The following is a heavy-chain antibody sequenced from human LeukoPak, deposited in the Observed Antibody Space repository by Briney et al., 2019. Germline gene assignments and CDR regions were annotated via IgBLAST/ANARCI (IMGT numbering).Heavy chain of an antibody. CDR1: GFTFSSYS. V-gene: IGHV3-48*02. J-gene: IGHJ4*02. CDR3: VRGWRLHCTGGSCYWGYFDN. D-gene: IGHD2-15*01. Sequence: PGGSLRLSCAASGFTFSSYSMNWVRHAPGKGLEWVSYISSSSSIIHYSDSVKGRFTISRDNAKNSLYLQMNSLRDEDTAVYYCVRGWRLHCTGGSCYWGYFDNWGQGTLVIASS. CDR2: ISSSSSII.